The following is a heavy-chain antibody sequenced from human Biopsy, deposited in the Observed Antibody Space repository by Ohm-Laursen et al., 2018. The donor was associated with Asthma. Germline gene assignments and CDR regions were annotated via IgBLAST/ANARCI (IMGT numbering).Heavy chain of an antibody. D-gene: IGHD1-26*01. Sequence: SLRLSCTASGFSFSNYGTHWVRQAPGKGLDWVAVISFDGTNRNYTDSVKGRFTISRDNSRNTLHLQMNSLRAEDTAVYYCAKDVFPGWELRRGPDYWGQGTLVTVSS. CDR2: ISFDGTNR. J-gene: IGHJ4*02. CDR3: AKDVFPGWELRRGPDY. V-gene: IGHV3-30*18. CDR1: GFSFSNYG.